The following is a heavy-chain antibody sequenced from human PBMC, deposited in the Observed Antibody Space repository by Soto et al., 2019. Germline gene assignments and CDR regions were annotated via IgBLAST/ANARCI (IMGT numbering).Heavy chain of an antibody. V-gene: IGHV1-69*01. Sequence: QVQLVQSGAEVKKPGSSVKVSCKASGGTFSSYAISWVRQAPGQGLEWMGGIIPIFGTANYAQKFQGRVTLTADESTSTAYMQLSSLRSEDPAVYYCASWGRYCSGGSCYRSHAFDIWGQGTMVTVSS. D-gene: IGHD2-15*01. J-gene: IGHJ3*02. CDR1: GGTFSSYA. CDR2: IIPIFGTA. CDR3: ASWGRYCSGGSCYRSHAFDI.